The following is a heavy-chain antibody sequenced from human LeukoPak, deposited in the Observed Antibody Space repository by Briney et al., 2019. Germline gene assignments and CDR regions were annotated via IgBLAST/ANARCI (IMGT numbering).Heavy chain of an antibody. CDR3: ARCDYYDSSGYPSYAFDI. CDR1: GYTFTGYY. D-gene: IGHD3-22*01. V-gene: IGHV1-2*02. J-gene: IGHJ3*02. CDR2: INPNSGGT. Sequence: ASVKVSCRASGYTFTGYYMHWVRQAPGQGLEWMGWINPNSGGTNYAQKFQGRVTMTRDTSISTAYMELSRLRSEDTAVYYCARCDYYDSSGYPSYAFDIWGQGTMVTVSS.